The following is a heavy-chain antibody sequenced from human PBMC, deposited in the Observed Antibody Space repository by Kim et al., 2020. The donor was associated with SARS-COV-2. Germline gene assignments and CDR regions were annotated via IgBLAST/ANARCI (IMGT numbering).Heavy chain of an antibody. Sequence: GGSLRLSCAASGFTFSSYGMHWVRQAPGKGLEWVAVIWYDGSNKYYADSVKGRFTISRDNSKNTLYLQMNSLRAEDTAVYYCARDFSRLKYYYYYYMDVWGKGTTVTVSS. D-gene: IGHD3-3*01. CDR2: IWYDGSNK. V-gene: IGHV3-33*01. CDR3: ARDFSRLKYYYYYYMDV. CDR1: GFTFSSYG. J-gene: IGHJ6*03.